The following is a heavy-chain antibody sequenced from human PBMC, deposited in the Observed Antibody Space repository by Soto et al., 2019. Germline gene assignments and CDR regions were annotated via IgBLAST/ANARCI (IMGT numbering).Heavy chain of an antibody. D-gene: IGHD3-3*01. V-gene: IGHV3-7*01. CDR2: IKEDGTET. Sequence: GGSLRLSCAASGFTFNSFWMTWVRQAPGKGLEWVANIKEDGTETDYVDSVKGRFTISRDNAKNSLYPQMNNPRADDTAVYFCARDNYYDFWSGYYRSPSYYYYAMDVWGQGTTVTVSS. CDR3: ARDNYYDFWSGYYRSPSYYYYAMDV. J-gene: IGHJ6*02. CDR1: GFTFNSFW.